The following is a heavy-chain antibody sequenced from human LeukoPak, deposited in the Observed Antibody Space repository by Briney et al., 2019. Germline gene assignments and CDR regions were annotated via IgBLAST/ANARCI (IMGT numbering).Heavy chain of an antibody. J-gene: IGHJ6*02. CDR1: GYTFTGYY. D-gene: IGHD2-2*01. CDR3: ARDDEYQRTYYYYYGMDV. Sequence: ASVKVSCKASGYTFTGYYMHWVRQAPGQGLEWMGWINPNSGGTNYAQKFQGRVTMTRDTSISTAYMELSRLRSDDTAVYYCARDDEYQRTYYYYYGMDVWGQGTTVTVS. CDR2: INPNSGGT. V-gene: IGHV1-2*02.